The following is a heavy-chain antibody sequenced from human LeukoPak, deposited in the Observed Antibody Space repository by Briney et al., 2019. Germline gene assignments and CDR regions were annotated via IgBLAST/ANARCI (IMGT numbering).Heavy chain of an antibody. CDR3: ARGPSSNWYVPFDY. CDR2: IYYSGST. J-gene: IGHJ4*02. Sequence: PSETLSLTCTVSGGSISSSSYYWGWIRQPPGKGLEWIGSIYYSGSTYYNPSLKSRVTISVDTSKNQFSLKLSSVTAADTAVYYCARGPSSNWYVPFDYWGQGTLVTVSS. V-gene: IGHV4-39*07. D-gene: IGHD6-13*01. CDR1: GGSISSSSYY.